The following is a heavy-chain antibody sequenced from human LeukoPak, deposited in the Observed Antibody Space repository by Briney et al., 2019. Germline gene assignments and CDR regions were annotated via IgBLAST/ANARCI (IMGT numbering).Heavy chain of an antibody. Sequence: PSETLSLTCTVSGASISSSYWSSIRQPPGKRLEWIGFIYYSGSTNSNLSLKSRVTISADTSKNQFSLKLSSQTAADTAVYSCVRGNYDNRGYSNAFDIWGQGAMVTVAS. D-gene: IGHD3-22*01. J-gene: IGHJ3*02. CDR3: VRGNYDNRGYSNAFDI. CDR1: GASISSSY. V-gene: IGHV4-59*01. CDR2: IYYSGST.